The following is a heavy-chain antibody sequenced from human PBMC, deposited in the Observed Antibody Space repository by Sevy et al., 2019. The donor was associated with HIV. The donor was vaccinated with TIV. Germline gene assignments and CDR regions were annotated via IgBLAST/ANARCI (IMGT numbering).Heavy chain of an antibody. CDR1: GGTISSSSYR. D-gene: IGHD3-10*01. CDR3: ARWYGNNFDY. J-gene: IGHJ4*02. V-gene: IGHV4-39*01. Sequence: SETLSLTCTVSGGTISSSSYRWGWIRQPPGKGLEWVGSIYHTGAADDNPSLKRRVTMSVDTSKNQFSLQVGSVTAAEKAVFYCARWYGNNFDYWGQGALVTVSS. CDR2: IYHTGAA.